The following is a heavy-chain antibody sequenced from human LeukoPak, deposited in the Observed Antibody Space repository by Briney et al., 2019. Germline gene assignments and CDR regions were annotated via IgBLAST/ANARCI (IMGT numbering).Heavy chain of an antibody. J-gene: IGHJ4*02. D-gene: IGHD3-10*01. V-gene: IGHV5-51*01. CDR3: ARQHGSGSYYSRAIDY. Sequence: GESLKISCEASGCSFTTYWIVWVRQMPGKGLEWMGIIYPGDSDTRYSPSFQGQVTISADKSTSTAYLQWSSLKASDSAMYYCARQHGSGSYYSRAIDYWGQGTLVTVSS. CDR2: IYPGDSDT. CDR1: GCSFTTYW.